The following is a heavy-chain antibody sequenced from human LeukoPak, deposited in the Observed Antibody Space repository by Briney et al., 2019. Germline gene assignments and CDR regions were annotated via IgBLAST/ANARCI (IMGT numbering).Heavy chain of an antibody. CDR2: ISTSSTYI. CDR3: ARALGNSTGDY. J-gene: IGHJ4*02. D-gene: IGHD7-27*01. Sequence: GGSLRLSCAASGFTFSSYNMNWVRQAPGKGLEWVSSISTSSTYIYYTDSVKGRFTMSRDNAKNSMYLQMNSLRGEDTAVYYCARALGNSTGDYWGQGTLVTVSS. V-gene: IGHV3-21*01. CDR1: GFTFSSYN.